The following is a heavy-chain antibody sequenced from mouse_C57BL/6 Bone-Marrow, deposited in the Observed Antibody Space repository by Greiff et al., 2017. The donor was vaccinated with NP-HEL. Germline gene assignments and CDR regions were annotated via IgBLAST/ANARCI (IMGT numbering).Heavy chain of an antibody. Sequence: QVQLQQSGAELVKPGASVQLSCKASGFTFTRYWLHWVKQRPGQGLEWIGMIHPHSGSTNYNEKFKSKATLTVDKASSTAYMQLSSLTYEDSAVYYCARSHYGSSYVFAYWDQGTLVTVSA. V-gene: IGHV1-64*01. CDR1: GFTFTRYW. J-gene: IGHJ3*01. CDR3: ARSHYGSSYVFAY. D-gene: IGHD1-1*01. CDR2: IHPHSGST.